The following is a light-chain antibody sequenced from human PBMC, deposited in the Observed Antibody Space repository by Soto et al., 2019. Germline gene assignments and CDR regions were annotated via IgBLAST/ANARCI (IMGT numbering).Light chain of an antibody. CDR1: SSNIGSNY. J-gene: IGLJ2*01. V-gene: IGLV1-47*01. CDR2: RND. CDR3: AAWDDSLSAVV. Sequence: QSVLTQPPSASGTPGQRVTISCSGSSSNIGSNYVYWYQQLPGSAPKLLIYRNDQRPSGVPDRFSGSKSGTSASLAISGLRSEDEADYYCAAWDDSLSAVVFGGGTTDRP.